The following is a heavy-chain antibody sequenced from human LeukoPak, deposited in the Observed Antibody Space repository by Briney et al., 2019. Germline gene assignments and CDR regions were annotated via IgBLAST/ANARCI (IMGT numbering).Heavy chain of an antibody. CDR3: ARDPSSLRDSFEY. CDR2: IKEDGSEK. J-gene: IGHJ4*02. CDR1: GFTFSSYW. V-gene: IGHV3-7*01. Sequence: GGSLRLSCAASGFTFSSYWMNWVRQAPGKGLEWVANIKEDGSEKYYVDPVKGRFTISRDNAKNSLYLQMNSLRAEDTAVYYCARDPSSLRDSFEYWGQGTLVTVSS.